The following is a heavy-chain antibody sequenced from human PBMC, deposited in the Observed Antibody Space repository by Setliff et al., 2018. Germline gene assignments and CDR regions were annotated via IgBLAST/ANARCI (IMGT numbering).Heavy chain of an antibody. D-gene: IGHD3-3*01. V-gene: IGHV1-3*01. J-gene: IGHJ5*02. CDR2: INGGNGNT. CDR1: GYSFSTYA. CDR3: ARDTYIGDFWSGYYIQGRFDP. Sequence: GASVKVSCKASGYSFSTYAMHWVRQAPGQRLEWMGWINGGNGNTKYSQKFQGRITITRDTSASTAYMEMSSLRSEDTAVYYCARDTYIGDFWSGYYIQGRFDPWGQGTLVTVSS.